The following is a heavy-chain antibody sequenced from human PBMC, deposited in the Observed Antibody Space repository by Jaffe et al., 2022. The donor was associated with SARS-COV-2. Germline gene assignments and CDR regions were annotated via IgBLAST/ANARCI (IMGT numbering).Heavy chain of an antibody. CDR1: GYTFTSYD. Sequence: QVQLVQSGAEVKKPGASVKVSCKASGYTFTSYDINWVRQATGQGLEWMGWMNPNSGNTGYAQKFQGRVTMTRNTSISTAYMELSSLRSEDTAVYYCALPPDFWSGYRGFARANALGAYGMDVWGQGTTVTVSS. CDR2: MNPNSGNT. CDR3: ALPPDFWSGYRGFARANALGAYGMDV. D-gene: IGHD3-3*01. J-gene: IGHJ6*02. V-gene: IGHV1-8*01.